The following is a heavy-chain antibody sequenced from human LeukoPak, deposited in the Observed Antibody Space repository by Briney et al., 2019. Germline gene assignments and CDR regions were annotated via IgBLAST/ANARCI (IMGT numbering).Heavy chain of an antibody. Sequence: GGSLSLSCAASGFTFSSYWMSWVRQAPGKGLEWVANIKQDGSEKYYVDSVKGRFTISRDNAKNSLYLQMNSLRAEDTAVYYCARDPVHYYMDVWGKGTTVTISS. V-gene: IGHV3-7*01. CDR2: IKQDGSEK. J-gene: IGHJ6*03. CDR3: ARDPVHYYMDV. CDR1: GFTFSSYW.